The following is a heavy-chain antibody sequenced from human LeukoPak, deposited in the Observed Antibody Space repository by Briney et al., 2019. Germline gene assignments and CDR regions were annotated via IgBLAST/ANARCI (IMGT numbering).Heavy chain of an antibody. Sequence: TGGSLRLSCAASGFTFSSYWMHWVRQAPGKGLEWVAVISYDGSNKNYADSVKGRFTISRDNSKNTLYLQMNSLRAEETAVYYCARDNGYCSSTSCFLGAFDIWGQGTMVTVSS. CDR3: ARDNGYCSSTSCFLGAFDI. J-gene: IGHJ3*02. D-gene: IGHD2-2*01. CDR2: ISYDGSNK. V-gene: IGHV3-30-3*01. CDR1: GFTFSSYW.